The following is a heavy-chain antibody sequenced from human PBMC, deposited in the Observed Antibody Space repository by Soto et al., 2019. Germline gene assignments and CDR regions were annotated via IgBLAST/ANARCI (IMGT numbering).Heavy chain of an antibody. V-gene: IGHV4-59*08. CDR1: GGSLTSYY. D-gene: IGHD2-8*02. CDR3: ARYCYCTDTGSIVSYFVP. J-gene: IGHJ4*02. Sequence: PSETLSLTCTVSGGSLTSYYWSWIRQPPGKGLEWIGFVYYTGIASYNPSLESRVTISVDTSKNQFFLDLTSVTAADTAVYYCARYCYCTDTGSIVSYFVPWGQATLVTVS. CDR2: VYYTGIA.